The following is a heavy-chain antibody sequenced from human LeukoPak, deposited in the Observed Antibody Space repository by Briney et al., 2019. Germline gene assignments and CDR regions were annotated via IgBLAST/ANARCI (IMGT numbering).Heavy chain of an antibody. V-gene: IGHV3-48*03. CDR3: ARSSSSVYYGMDV. CDR1: GFTFSSYE. J-gene: IGHJ6*02. D-gene: IGHD6-6*01. Sequence: GGSLRLSCAASGFTFSSYEMNWVRQAPGKGLEWVSYISSSGSTIYYADSVKDRFTISRDNAKNSLYLQMNSLRAEDTAVYYCARSSSSVYYGMDVWGQGTTVTVSS. CDR2: ISSSGSTI.